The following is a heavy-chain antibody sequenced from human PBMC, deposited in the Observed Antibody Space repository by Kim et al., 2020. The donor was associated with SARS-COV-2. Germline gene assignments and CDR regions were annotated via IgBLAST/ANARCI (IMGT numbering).Heavy chain of an antibody. J-gene: IGHJ4*02. CDR3: AKDNDY. V-gene: IGHV3-53*01. Sequence: YNDGSTDHADSVKGRFTISRDNSKNTLDLEMNGLRAEDTAVYYCAKDNDYWGQGTLVTVSS. CDR2: YNDGST.